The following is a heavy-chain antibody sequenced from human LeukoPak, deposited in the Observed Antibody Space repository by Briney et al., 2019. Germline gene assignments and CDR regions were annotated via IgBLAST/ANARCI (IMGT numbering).Heavy chain of an antibody. D-gene: IGHD3-22*01. CDR3: ARALRYYDSSGYGQYYFDY. Sequence: PGGSLRLSCAASEFSVGSNYMSWVRQAPGKGLEWVSVIYSGGSTYYADSVKGRFTISRDISKNTLYLQMNSLRAEETAVYYCARALRYYDSSGYGQYYFDYWGQGTLVTVSS. CDR2: IYSGGST. V-gene: IGHV3-66*01. J-gene: IGHJ4*02. CDR1: EFSVGSNY.